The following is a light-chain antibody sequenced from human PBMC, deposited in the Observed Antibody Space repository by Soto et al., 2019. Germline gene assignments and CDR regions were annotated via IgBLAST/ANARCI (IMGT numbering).Light chain of an antibody. J-gene: IGKJ2*01. CDR3: QQYNNWPPEYN. Sequence: EIVMTQSPATLSVSPGERATLSCRASQSVSTSLAWYQQNPGQAPRLLIYGASTRATGIPARFSGSGSGTEFTLTIRSLQSEDLAVYHFQQYNNWPPEYNFGQWTKLEIK. V-gene: IGKV3D-15*01. CDR2: GAS. CDR1: QSVSTS.